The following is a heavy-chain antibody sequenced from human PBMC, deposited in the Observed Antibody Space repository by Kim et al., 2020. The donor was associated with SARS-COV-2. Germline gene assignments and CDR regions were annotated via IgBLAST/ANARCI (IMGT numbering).Heavy chain of an antibody. CDR3: ARERDYGGNSADFDY. Sequence: VTVRSRITINPDTSNNQFSLQLNSVTPEDKAVYYCARERDYGGNSADFDYWGQGTLVTVSS. D-gene: IGHD4-17*01. V-gene: IGHV6-1*01. J-gene: IGHJ4*02.